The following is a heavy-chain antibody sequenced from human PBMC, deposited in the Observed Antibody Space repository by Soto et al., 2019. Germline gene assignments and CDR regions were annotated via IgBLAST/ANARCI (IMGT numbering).Heavy chain of an antibody. J-gene: IGHJ4*02. CDR1: GFTFSSYS. Sequence: GGSLRLSCAASGFTFSSYSMNWVRQAPGKGLEWVSYISSSSSTIYYADSVKGRFTISRDNAKNSLYLQMNSLRDEDTAVYYCARVGARIQLWPRYSDYWGQGTLVTVS. V-gene: IGHV3-48*02. CDR2: ISSSSSTI. CDR3: ARVGARIQLWPRYSDY. D-gene: IGHD5-18*01.